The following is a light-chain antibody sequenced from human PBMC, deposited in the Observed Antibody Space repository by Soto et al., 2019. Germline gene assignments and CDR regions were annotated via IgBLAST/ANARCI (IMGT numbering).Light chain of an antibody. V-gene: IGKV3-11*01. Sequence: EIVLTQSPATLSLSPGETATLSCRASQSVSSSLAWYQQKPGQAPRLLIYDASSRATDIPARFSGSGSGTDFPLTISSLEPEDFAVYYCQQRSNWPRTFGQGTKLEIK. J-gene: IGKJ2*01. CDR1: QSVSSS. CDR2: DAS. CDR3: QQRSNWPRT.